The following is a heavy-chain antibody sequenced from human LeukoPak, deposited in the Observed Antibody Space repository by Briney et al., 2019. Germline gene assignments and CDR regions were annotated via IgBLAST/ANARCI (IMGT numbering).Heavy chain of an antibody. J-gene: IGHJ5*02. CDR1: GGSISSGGYS. CDR3: ASTPFTMRDNWFDP. V-gene: IGHV4-30-2*01. D-gene: IGHD3-22*01. Sequence: SETLSLTCAVSGGSISSGGYSWGWIRQPPGKGLEWIGYIYHSGSTYYNPSLKSRVTISVDRSKNQFSLKLSSVTAADTAVYYCASTPFTMRDNWFDPWGQGTLVTVSS. CDR2: IYHSGST.